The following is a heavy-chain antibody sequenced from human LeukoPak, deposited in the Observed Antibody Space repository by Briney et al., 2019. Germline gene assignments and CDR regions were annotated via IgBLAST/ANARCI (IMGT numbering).Heavy chain of an antibody. V-gene: IGHV3-43*02. D-gene: IGHD3-10*01. CDR3: AKLLGSGSYYNVAP. CDR1: GFTFDDYA. Sequence: PGGSLRLSCAASGFTFDDYAMHRVRQAPGKGLEWVSLISGDGGSTYYADSVKGRFTISRDNSKNSLYLQMNSLRTEDTALYYCAKLLGSGSYYNVAPWGQGTLVTVSS. J-gene: IGHJ5*02. CDR2: ISGDGGST.